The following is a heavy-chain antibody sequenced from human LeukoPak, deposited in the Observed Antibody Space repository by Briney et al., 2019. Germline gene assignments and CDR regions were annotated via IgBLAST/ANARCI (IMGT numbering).Heavy chain of an antibody. J-gene: IGHJ4*02. D-gene: IGHD6-19*01. CDR2: IRADAVTT. Sequence: GGTLRLSCATSGFIFSHHGMNWVRQAPGKGLEWVSGIRADAVTTYYADSVKGRFIISRDNSKNTVYLQMNSLRAEDTAVYYCARDLGYSSGPNYWGQGTRVTVSS. V-gene: IGHV3-23*01. CDR3: ARDLGYSSGPNY. CDR1: GFIFSHHG.